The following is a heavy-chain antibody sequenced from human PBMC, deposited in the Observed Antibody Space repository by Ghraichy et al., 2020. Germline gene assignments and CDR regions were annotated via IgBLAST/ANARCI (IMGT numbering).Heavy chain of an antibody. CDR2: ASETGGT. CDR3: ARHTRAPDF. V-gene: IGHV4-39*01. Sequence: SETLSLTCTVSGDSISSSAYYWGWIRRPPGKGLEWIGSASETGGTYYNPSLKSRLTISIDTPGNQFYLKIYSVTAADTAMYYCARHTRAPDFWGQGTLVTVSS. CDR1: GDSISSSAYY. J-gene: IGHJ4*02.